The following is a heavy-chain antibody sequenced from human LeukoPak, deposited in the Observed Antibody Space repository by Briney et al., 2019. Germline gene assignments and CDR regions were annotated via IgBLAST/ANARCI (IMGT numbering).Heavy chain of an antibody. Sequence: EASVKVSCKASGYTFSSYAMNWVRQAPGQGLEWMGIINPTGGSTTYAQKFQGRVTMTRDTSTSTVYMELSSLRSDDTAVYYCARTAARRFDYWGQGTLVTVSS. CDR2: INPTGGST. CDR3: ARTAARRFDY. D-gene: IGHD6-6*01. V-gene: IGHV1-46*01. CDR1: GYTFSSYA. J-gene: IGHJ4*02.